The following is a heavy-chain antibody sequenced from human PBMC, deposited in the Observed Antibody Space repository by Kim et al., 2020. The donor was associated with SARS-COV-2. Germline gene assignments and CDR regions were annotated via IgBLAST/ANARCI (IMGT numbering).Heavy chain of an antibody. Sequence: SETLSLTCTVSGGSISSGGYYWSWIRQHPGKGLEWIGYIYYSGSTYYNPSLKSRVTISVDTSKNQFSLKLSSVTAADTAVYYCARVRHYDSSGYSPCFDLWGRGTLVTVSS. V-gene: IGHV4-31*03. CDR3: ARVRHYDSSGYSPCFDL. J-gene: IGHJ2*01. D-gene: IGHD3-22*01. CDR1: GGSISSGGYY. CDR2: IYYSGST.